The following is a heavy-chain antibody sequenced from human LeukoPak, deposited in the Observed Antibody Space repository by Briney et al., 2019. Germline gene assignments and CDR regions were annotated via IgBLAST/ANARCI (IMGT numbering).Heavy chain of an antibody. D-gene: IGHD3-16*01. J-gene: IGHJ4*02. CDR1: GGSISGYY. V-gene: IGHV4-59*01. CDR3: ARVVGGVGLDY. Sequence: KPSETLSLTCTVSGGSISGYYWTWIRQPPGEAPEYIGCIYYTGTTNYNPSLNSRVTISVDTSKNQFALKLSSVTAADTAVYYCARVVGGVGLDYWGQGTLVTVSS. CDR2: IYYTGTT.